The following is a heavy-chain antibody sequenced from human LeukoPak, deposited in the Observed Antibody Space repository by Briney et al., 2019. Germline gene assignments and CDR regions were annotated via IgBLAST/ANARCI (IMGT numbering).Heavy chain of an antibody. J-gene: IGHJ4*02. V-gene: IGHV3-23*01. CDR2: ISGSGGST. D-gene: IGHD2-21*02. Sequence: GGSLRLSCAVSGFTFGSYAMSWVRQAPRKGLDWVSSISGSGGSTSYADSVKGRFTISRDNSNNTLYLQMNSLRAEDTAVYYCATRDYCGGDCYFLTTRFDYWGQGDLVTVSS. CDR1: GFTFGSYA. CDR3: ATRDYCGGDCYFLTTRFDY.